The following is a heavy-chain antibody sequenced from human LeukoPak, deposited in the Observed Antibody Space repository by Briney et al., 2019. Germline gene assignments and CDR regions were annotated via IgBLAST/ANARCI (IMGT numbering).Heavy chain of an antibody. CDR1: GGSISSSSYY. CDR3: ARGGGYDSSGYYYGWFDP. Sequence: SETLSLTCTVSGGSISSSSYYWGWIRQPPGKGLEWIGSIYYSGSTYYNPSLKSRVTISVDTSKNQFSLKLSSVTAADTAVYYCARGGGYDSSGYYYGWFDPWGQGTLVTVSS. CDR2: IYYSGST. V-gene: IGHV4-39*07. D-gene: IGHD3-22*01. J-gene: IGHJ5*02.